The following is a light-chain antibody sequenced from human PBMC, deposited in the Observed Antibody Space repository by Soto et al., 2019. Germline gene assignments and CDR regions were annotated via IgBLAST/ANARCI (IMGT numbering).Light chain of an antibody. CDR1: QSISGW. CDR2: KAS. CDR3: QQYNNYGSWT. Sequence: DIQMTQPPSTLSASVGDRVTITCRASQSISGWLAWYPQKPGKAPKILIYKASSLESGVPSRFSGSGSGTEFTLTISSLQPDDFATVYCQQYNNYGSWTFGQGTKVESK. V-gene: IGKV1-5*03. J-gene: IGKJ1*01.